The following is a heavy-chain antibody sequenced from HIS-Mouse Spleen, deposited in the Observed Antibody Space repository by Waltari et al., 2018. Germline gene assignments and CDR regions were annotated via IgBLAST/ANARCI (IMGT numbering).Heavy chain of an antibody. CDR3: ARGALSGYSYGCFDY. Sequence: QVQLQESGPGLVKPSETLSPTCTVPGGSISSYYWSWIRQPPGKGLEWIGYIYYSGSTNYNPSLKSRVTISVDTSKNQFSLKLSSVTAADTAVYYCARGALSGYSYGCFDYWGQGTLVTVSS. D-gene: IGHD5-18*01. J-gene: IGHJ4*02. V-gene: IGHV4-59*01. CDR2: IYYSGST. CDR1: GGSISSYY.